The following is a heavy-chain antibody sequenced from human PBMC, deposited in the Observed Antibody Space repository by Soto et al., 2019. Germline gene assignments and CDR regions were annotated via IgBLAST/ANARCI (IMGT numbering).Heavy chain of an antibody. V-gene: IGHV3-33*01. CDR2: IWYDGSNK. Sequence: QVQLVESGGGVVQPGRSLRLSCAASGFTFSSYGMHWVRQAPGKGLEWVAVIWYDGSNKYYADSVKGRFTISRDNSKNTLYLQMNSLRAEDTAVYYCAREGKYGGKTYYYYYGMDVWGQGTTVTVSS. D-gene: IGHD2-15*01. J-gene: IGHJ6*02. CDR1: GFTFSSYG. CDR3: AREGKYGGKTYYYYYGMDV.